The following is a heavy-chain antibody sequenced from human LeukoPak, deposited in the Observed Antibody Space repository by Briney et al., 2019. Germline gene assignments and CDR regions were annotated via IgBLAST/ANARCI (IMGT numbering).Heavy chain of an antibody. V-gene: IGHV4-59*12. D-gene: IGHD6-19*01. CDR1: GGSISSYY. J-gene: IGHJ5*02. CDR3: ARELAVAGTGFDP. CDR2: IYYSGST. Sequence: PSETLSLTCTVSGGSISSYYWSWIRQPPGKGLEWIGYIYYSGSTNYNPSLKSRVTISVDTSKNQFSLQLNSVTPEDTAVYYCARELAVAGTGFDPWGQGTLVTVSS.